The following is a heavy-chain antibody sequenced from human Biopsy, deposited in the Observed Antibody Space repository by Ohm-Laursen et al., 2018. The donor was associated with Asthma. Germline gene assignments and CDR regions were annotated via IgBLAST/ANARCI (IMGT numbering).Heavy chain of an antibody. D-gene: IGHD6-13*01. J-gene: IGHJ4*02. CDR2: INSDGSST. CDR1: GFTFSSYW. V-gene: IGHV3-74*01. Sequence: SLRLSCVAPGFTFSSYWMHWVRQAPGKGLVWVSRINSDGSSTSYADSVKGRFTISRDNAKNTLYLEMNSLRAEDTAVYYCARGPAWQQLDNWGQGTLVTVSS. CDR3: ARGPAWQQLDN.